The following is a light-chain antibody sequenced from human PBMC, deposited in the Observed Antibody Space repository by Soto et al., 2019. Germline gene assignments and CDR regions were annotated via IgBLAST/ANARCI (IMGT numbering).Light chain of an antibody. CDR1: QSGVYSSNNKNY. CDR2: WAS. CDR3: QQYYSTPLT. Sequence: DIVMTQSPDSLAVPLGERATINCKSSQSGVYSSNNKNYLAWYQQKPGQPPKLLIYWASTRESGVPDRFSGSGSGTDFTLTISSLQAEDVAVYYCQQYYSTPLTFGGGTKVDIK. V-gene: IGKV4-1*01. J-gene: IGKJ4*01.